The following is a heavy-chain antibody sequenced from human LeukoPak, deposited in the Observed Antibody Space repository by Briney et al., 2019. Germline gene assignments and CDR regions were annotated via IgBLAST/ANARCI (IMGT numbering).Heavy chain of an antibody. CDR2: IYHSGST. J-gene: IGHJ5*02. V-gene: IGHV4-38-2*02. Sequence: SETLSLTCTVSGYSISSGYYWGWIRPPPGKGLEWIGIIYHSGSTYYNPSLKSRVTISVETSKHQFSLKLSSVTAADTAVYYCARARSGIAGFDPWGQGTLVTISS. CDR3: ARARSGIAGFDP. D-gene: IGHD6-13*01. CDR1: GYSISSGYY.